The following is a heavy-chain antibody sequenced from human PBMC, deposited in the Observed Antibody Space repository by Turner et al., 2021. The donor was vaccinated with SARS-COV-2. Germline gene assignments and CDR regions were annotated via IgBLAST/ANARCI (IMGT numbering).Heavy chain of an antibody. J-gene: IGHJ4*02. CDR1: GGSIPKNDDY. V-gene: IGHV4-39*01. Sequence: LHLQESGPGQAKPTATLSRPCTHSGGSIPKNDDYWGWNRQPPGKGVEWLGSSYYSGNTYYNPSLKSRVTISVDTSKSQFSLKLSSVTAADTAVYYCARLPERYFFDYWGQGALVTVSS. CDR3: ARLPERYFFDY. CDR2: SYYSGNT.